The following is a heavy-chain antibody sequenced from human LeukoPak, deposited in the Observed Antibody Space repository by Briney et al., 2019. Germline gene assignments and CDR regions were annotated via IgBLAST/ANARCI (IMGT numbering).Heavy chain of an antibody. CDR3: AKSRTSPAYFDY. V-gene: IGHV3-30*02. CDR2: IRYDGSNK. J-gene: IGHJ4*02. D-gene: IGHD2-2*01. Sequence: PGGSLRLSCAASGFTLSGYAMTWVRQAPGKGLEWVAFIRYDGSNKYYADSVKGRFTISRDNSKNTLYLQMNSLRAEDTAVYYCAKSRTSPAYFDYWGQGTLVTVSS. CDR1: GFTLSGYA.